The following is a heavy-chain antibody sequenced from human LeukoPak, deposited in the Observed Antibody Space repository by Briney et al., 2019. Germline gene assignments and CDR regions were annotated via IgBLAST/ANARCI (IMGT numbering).Heavy chain of an antibody. Sequence: SETLSLTCTVSGGSISSYYCSWIRQPPGKGLEWIGYIYYSGSTYYNPSLKSRVTISVDRSKNQFSLKLSSVTAADTAVYYCARARITMVRGVAADWFDPWGQGTLVTVSS. CDR2: IYYSGST. J-gene: IGHJ5*02. D-gene: IGHD3-10*01. CDR3: ARARITMVRGVAADWFDP. CDR1: GGSISSYY. V-gene: IGHV4-59*12.